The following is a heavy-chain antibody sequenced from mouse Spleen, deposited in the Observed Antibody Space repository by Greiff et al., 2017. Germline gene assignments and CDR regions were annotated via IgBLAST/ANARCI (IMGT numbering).Heavy chain of an antibody. V-gene: IGHV3-6*01. CDR3: ARSYDGYHGAY. CDR1: GYSITSGYY. J-gene: IGHJ3*01. CDR2: ISYDGSN. Sequence: ESGPGLVKPSQSLSLTCSVTGYSITSGYYWNWIRQFPGNKLEWMGYISYDGSNNYNPSLKNRISITRDTSKNQFFLKLNSVTTEDTATYYCARSYDGYHGAYWGQGTLVTVSA. D-gene: IGHD2-3*01.